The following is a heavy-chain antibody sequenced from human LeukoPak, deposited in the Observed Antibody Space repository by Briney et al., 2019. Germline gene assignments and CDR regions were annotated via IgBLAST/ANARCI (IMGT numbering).Heavy chain of an antibody. CDR1: GFTFSTYW. Sequence: GGSLRLSCAASGFTFSTYWMSWVRQAPGKGLEWVANIKQDGSEKYYVDSVKGRFTISRDNAKNSLYLQMNSLRAEDTAVYYCAKDIYYYDSSGYSAFDYWGQGTLVTVSS. J-gene: IGHJ4*02. CDR2: IKQDGSEK. CDR3: AKDIYYYDSSGYSAFDY. D-gene: IGHD3-22*01. V-gene: IGHV3-7*03.